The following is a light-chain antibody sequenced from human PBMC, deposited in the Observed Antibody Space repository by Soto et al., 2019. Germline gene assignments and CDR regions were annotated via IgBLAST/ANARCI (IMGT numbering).Light chain of an antibody. CDR3: QQYYSTLALT. Sequence: DIVMTQSPDSLAVSLGERATINCKSSQSVLYSSNNKNYLAWYQQKPGQPPKLLIYWASIRESGVPDRFSCSGSGTDFTLTISSLQAEDVAVYYCQQYYSTLALTFGGGTKVEIK. V-gene: IGKV4-1*01. CDR1: QSVLYSSNNKNY. J-gene: IGKJ4*01. CDR2: WAS.